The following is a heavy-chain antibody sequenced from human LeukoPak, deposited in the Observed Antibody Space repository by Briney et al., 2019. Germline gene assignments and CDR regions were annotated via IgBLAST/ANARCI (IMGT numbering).Heavy chain of an antibody. Sequence: SQTLSLTCAVSGGSISSGGYSWSWIRQPPGKGLEWIGYVYNSGSTDYNPSLKSRVTISVDTSKNQFSLKVNSVTASDTAVYYCVRDRELYYWGQGILVTVSS. V-gene: IGHV4-30-4*07. CDR2: VYNSGST. CDR1: GGSISSGGYS. J-gene: IGHJ4*02. D-gene: IGHD1-26*01. CDR3: VRDRELYY.